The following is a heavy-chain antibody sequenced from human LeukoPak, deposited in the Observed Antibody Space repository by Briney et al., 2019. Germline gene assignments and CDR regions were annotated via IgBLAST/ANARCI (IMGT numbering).Heavy chain of an antibody. D-gene: IGHD4-23*01. V-gene: IGHV4-59*01. CDR3: AKGARWQDY. CDR1: GGSISSYY. J-gene: IGHJ4*02. Sequence: PSETLSLTCTVSGGSISSYYWTWIRQPPGKGLDWIGYISYSGSTNYNPSLKSRVTISLDTSKNQFSLKLSSVTAADTAVYYCAKGARWQDYWGRGTLVTLSS. CDR2: ISYSGST.